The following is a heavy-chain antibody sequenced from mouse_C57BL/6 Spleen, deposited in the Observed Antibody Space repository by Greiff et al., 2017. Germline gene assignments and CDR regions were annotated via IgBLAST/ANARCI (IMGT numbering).Heavy chain of an antibody. J-gene: IGHJ4*01. CDR3: ARDTVPQMDY. CDR2: INPYNGGT. CDR1: GYTFTDYN. V-gene: IGHV1-22*01. D-gene: IGHD1-1*01. Sequence: VQLQQSGPELVKPGASVKMSCKASGYTFTDYNMHWVKQSHGKSLEWIGYINPYNGGTSYNQKFKGKATLTVNKSSSTAYMELRSLTAEDSAVYYCARDTVPQMDYWGQGTSVTVSS.